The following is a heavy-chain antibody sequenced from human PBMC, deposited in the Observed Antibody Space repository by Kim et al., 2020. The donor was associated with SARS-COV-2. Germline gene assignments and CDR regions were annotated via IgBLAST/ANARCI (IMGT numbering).Heavy chain of an antibody. D-gene: IGHD3-10*01. J-gene: IGHJ5*02. CDR1: GFTVSSNY. CDR3: ARGASGSSGWFDP. V-gene: IGHV3-53*01. CDR2: IYGGGRT. Sequence: LSLTCAASGFTVSSNYMSWVRQAPGKGLEWVSVIYGGGRTFYADSMKGRFTISRDNSKNTLYLQMNSLRAEDTAVYYCARGASGSSGWFDPWGQGTL.